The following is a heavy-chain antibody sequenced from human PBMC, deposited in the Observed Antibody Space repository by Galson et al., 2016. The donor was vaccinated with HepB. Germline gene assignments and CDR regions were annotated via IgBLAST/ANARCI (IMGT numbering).Heavy chain of an antibody. J-gene: IGHJ2*01. V-gene: IGHV6-1*01. D-gene: IGHD3-10*01. CDR2: TAYRSQWLY. CDR1: GDSVSGNTAT. Sequence: CAISGDSVSGNTATWNWIRQSPSRGLEWLGRTAYRSQWLYVYAPSLKGRITIKPDTSTNQFSLKLTSVTAADTAVYYCAKDSAGSFELWGRGTLVTVSS. CDR3: AKDSAGSFEL.